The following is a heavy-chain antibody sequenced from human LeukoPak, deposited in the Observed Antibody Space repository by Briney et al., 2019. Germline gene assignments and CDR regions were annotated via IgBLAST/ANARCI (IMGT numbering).Heavy chain of an antibody. J-gene: IGHJ4*02. CDR1: GFTFSTYG. D-gene: IGHD3/OR15-3a*01. CDR3: AKGAFWTGYPEYFDP. V-gene: IGHV3-33*06. Sequence: PGGSLRLSCAASGFTFSTYGMYWVRQAPGKGLEWAALIWNDGSKEYYADSVKGRFTISRDNSKNTLYLQMNSLRVEDTAVYYCAKGAFWTGYPEYFDPWGQGILVTVSS. CDR2: IWNDGSKE.